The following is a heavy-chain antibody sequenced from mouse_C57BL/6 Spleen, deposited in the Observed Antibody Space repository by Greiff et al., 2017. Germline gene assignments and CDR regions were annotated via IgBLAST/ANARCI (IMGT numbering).Heavy chain of an antibody. J-gene: IGHJ2*01. D-gene: IGHD2-14*01. Sequence: EVKVVESGEGLVKPGGSLKLSCAASGFTFSSYAMSWVRQTPEKRLEWVAYISSGGDYIYYADTVKGRFTISRDNARNTLYLQMSSLKSEETAMYYCTRDRGYSDYWGQGTTLTVSA. CDR3: TRDRGYSDY. CDR1: GFTFSSYA. V-gene: IGHV5-9-1*02. CDR2: ISSGGDYI.